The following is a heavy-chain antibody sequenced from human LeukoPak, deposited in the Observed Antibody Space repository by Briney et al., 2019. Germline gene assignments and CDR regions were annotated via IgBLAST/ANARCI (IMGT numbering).Heavy chain of an antibody. V-gene: IGHV1-2*02. CDR3: ARSPKAPRPVFDP. D-gene: IGHD6-6*01. J-gene: IGHJ5*02. CDR2: INPNSGGT. Sequence: ASVKVSCKASGYTFTGYYMHWVRQAPGQGLEWMGWINPNSGGTNYAQKFQGRVTMTRDTSISTAYMELSRLRSDDTAVYYCARSPKAPRPVFDPWGQGTLVTVSS. CDR1: GYTFTGYY.